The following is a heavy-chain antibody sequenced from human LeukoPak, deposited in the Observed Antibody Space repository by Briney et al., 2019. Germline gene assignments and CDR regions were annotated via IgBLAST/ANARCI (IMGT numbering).Heavy chain of an antibody. CDR2: TYYRSKWYD. V-gene: IGHV6-1*01. CDR3: ARGTVTTSEYYFDY. D-gene: IGHD4-17*01. CDR1: GDSVSRNSVV. Sequence: SQTLSLTCAISGDSVSRNSVVWNWIRQSPSRGLEWLGRTYYRSKWYDDFAVSVKSRITINPDTSKNQFSLQLNSVTPEDTAVYYCARGTVTTSEYYFDYWGQGTLVTVSS. J-gene: IGHJ4*02.